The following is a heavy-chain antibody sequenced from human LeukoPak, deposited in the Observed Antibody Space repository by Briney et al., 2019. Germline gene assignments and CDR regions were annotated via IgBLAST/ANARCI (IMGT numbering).Heavy chain of an antibody. CDR3: ARDRGIVVVTTDPGGRFDP. CDR1: GFTFDDYG. J-gene: IGHJ5*02. V-gene: IGHV3-20*04. D-gene: IGHD2-21*02. Sequence: GGSLRLSCAASGFTFDDYGMSWVRHAPGKGLEWVSGINWNGGSTGYADSVKGRFTISRDNAKNSLYLQMNSLRAEDTALYYCARDRGIVVVTTDPGGRFDPWGQGTLVTVSS. CDR2: INWNGGST.